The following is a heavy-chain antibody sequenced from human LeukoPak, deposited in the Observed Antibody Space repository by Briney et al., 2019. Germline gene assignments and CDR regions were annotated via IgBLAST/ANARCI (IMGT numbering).Heavy chain of an antibody. CDR1: GFTFSSYW. CDR2: IKQDGSEK. V-gene: IGHV3-7*01. J-gene: IGHJ4*02. D-gene: IGHD2-15*01. CDR3: ARAAGWQSAFAFDY. Sequence: GGSLRLSCAASGFTFSSYWMSWVRQAPGKGLEWVANIKQDGSEKYYVDSVKGRFTISRDNAKNSLYLQMNSLRAEDTAVYYCARAAGWQSAFAFDYWGQGTLVTVSS.